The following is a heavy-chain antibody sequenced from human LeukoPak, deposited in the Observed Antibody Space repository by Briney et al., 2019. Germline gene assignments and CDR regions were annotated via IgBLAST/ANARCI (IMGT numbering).Heavy chain of an antibody. Sequence: SETLSLTCTVSGGSISRYYWSWIRQPPGKGLEWTGYIYYSGSTNYNPSLKSRVIISVDTSKNQFSLKLSSVTAADTAVYYCARESVVATIRRAYYYYGIDVWGQGTTVTVSS. CDR2: IYYSGST. V-gene: IGHV4-59*01. J-gene: IGHJ6*02. CDR1: GGSISRYY. D-gene: IGHD5-12*01. CDR3: ARESVVATIRRAYYYYGIDV.